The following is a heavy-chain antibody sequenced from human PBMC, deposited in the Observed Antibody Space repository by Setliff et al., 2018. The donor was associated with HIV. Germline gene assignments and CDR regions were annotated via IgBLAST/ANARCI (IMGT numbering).Heavy chain of an antibody. CDR1: GGTFRKYG. D-gene: IGHD3-22*01. CDR2: IIPIFGTA. J-gene: IGHJ4*02. CDR3: ASPRDSSGYYALDY. Sequence: RASVKVSCKASGGTFRKYGISWVRQAPGQGLEWVGGIIPIFGTANYAQKFQGRVTITADESTSTAYMELSSLRSEDTAVFYCASPRDSSGYYALDYWGQGILVTVSS. V-gene: IGHV1-69*13.